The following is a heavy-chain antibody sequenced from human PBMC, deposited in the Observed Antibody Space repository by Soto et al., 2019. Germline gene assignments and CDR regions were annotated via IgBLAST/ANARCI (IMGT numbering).Heavy chain of an antibody. D-gene: IGHD1-26*01. V-gene: IGHV3-30*03. CDR3: ARALGRGSYYPQIVDY. Sequence: GGSLRLSCAASGFTFSSYGMHWVRQAPGKGLEWVAVISYDGSNKYYADSVKGRFTISRDNSKNTLYLQMNSLRAEDTAVYYCARALGRGSYYPQIVDYWGQGTLVTVSS. CDR1: GFTFSSYG. CDR2: ISYDGSNK. J-gene: IGHJ4*02.